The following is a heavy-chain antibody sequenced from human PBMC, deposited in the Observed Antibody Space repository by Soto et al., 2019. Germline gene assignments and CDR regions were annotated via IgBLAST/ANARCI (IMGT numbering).Heavy chain of an antibody. CDR1: GFTFNNAW. V-gene: IGHV3-15*07. CDR2: VKSGSYGGTA. CDR3: TAYTIRITWGFI. J-gene: IGHJ3*02. Sequence: EVQLVESGGGLVKPGGSLRLSCVASGFTFNNAWMNWVRQAPGKGLEWVGRVKSGSYGGTADYTAPVKGRFIITRDDSINTLYLQMNSLHTEDTAVYYCTAYTIRITWGFIWGQGTMVTVSS. D-gene: IGHD7-27*01.